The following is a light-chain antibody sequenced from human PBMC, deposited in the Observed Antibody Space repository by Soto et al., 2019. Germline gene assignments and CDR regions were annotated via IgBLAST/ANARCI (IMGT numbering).Light chain of an antibody. Sequence: QSALTQPRSVSGSPGQSVAISCTGTSGDVGGSNYVSWYQQHPGTAPKLLIFDVTKSPSGVPDRFSGSKSGNTASLTISGLQAEDEADYFCCSHSARHSSWVFGGGTKITVL. CDR2: DVT. J-gene: IGLJ3*02. V-gene: IGLV2-11*01. CDR3: CSHSARHSSWV. CDR1: SGDVGGSNY.